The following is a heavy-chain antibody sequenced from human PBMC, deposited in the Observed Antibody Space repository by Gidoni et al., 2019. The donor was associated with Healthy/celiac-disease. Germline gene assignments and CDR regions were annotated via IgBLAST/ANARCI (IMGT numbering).Heavy chain of an antibody. J-gene: IGHJ5*02. V-gene: IGHV1-2*02. Sequence: QVQLVQYGAEVKKPGASEKVSCTASGYTFTGHYMHWVRPVPGTGLEWMGWIKPTSGGTNYAQKFQGRVTMTRATSISTAYMELSRLRSDDTAVYYCARAASGIRSGYYSRYWFDPWGQGTLVTVSS. CDR3: ARAASGIRSGYYSRYWFDP. D-gene: IGHD3-3*01. CDR2: IKPTSGGT. CDR1: GYTFTGHY.